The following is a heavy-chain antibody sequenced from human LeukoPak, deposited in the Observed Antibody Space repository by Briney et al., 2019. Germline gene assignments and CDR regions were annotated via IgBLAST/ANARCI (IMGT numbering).Heavy chain of an antibody. CDR1: GFTFSSYG. J-gene: IGHJ4*02. D-gene: IGHD5-18*01. V-gene: IGHV3-33*08. CDR3: ARDSVDTASSY. Sequence: PGGSLRLSCTASGFTFSSYGMHWVRQAPGKGLEWVAVIWYDGSNQYYADSVRGRFTISRDNSKNTLYLQMNSLRAEDTAVYYCARDSVDTASSYWGQGTLVTVSS. CDR2: IWYDGSNQ.